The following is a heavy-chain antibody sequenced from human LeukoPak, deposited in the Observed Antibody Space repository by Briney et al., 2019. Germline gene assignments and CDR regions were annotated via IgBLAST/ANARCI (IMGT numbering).Heavy chain of an antibody. CDR2: INPNSGGT. CDR1: GYTFTVYN. Sequence: ASVKVSCKSSGYTFTVYNMHWVRQAPGQGLEWMGWINPNSGGTNYAQKFQDRVTMTRDTSISTAYMELSSLTFDDTAVYYCARDAIAVAGVGGYWGQGTLVTVSS. V-gene: IGHV1-2*02. D-gene: IGHD6-19*01. J-gene: IGHJ4*02. CDR3: ARDAIAVAGVGGY.